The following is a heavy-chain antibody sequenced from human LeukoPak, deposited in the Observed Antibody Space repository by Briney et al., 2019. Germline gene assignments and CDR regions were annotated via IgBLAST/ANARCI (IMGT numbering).Heavy chain of an antibody. CDR2: ISSNGGST. CDR3: VKDSSSGSYFDY. D-gene: IGHD3-10*01. CDR1: GFTFSRYA. J-gene: IGHJ4*02. Sequence: RPGGSLRLSCSASGFTFSRYAMHWVRQAPGKGLEYVSAISSNGGSTYYADSVKGRFTISRDNSRNTLHLQMSSLRVEDTAVYYCVKDSSSGSYFDYWGQGTLVTVSS. V-gene: IGHV3-64D*06.